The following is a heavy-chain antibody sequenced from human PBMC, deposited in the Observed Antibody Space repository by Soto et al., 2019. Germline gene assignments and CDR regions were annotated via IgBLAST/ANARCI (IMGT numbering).Heavy chain of an antibody. CDR3: ARDYYRFNSGYGFSMDV. V-gene: IGHV3-30-3*01. CDR1: GFTFSSYA. D-gene: IGHD5-12*01. J-gene: IGHJ6*02. Sequence: QVQLVESGGGVVQPGRSLRLSCAASGFTFSSYAMHWVRQAPGKGLEWVADISYDGSNKYYADSVKGRFTISRDNSKYTLYLQMNSLRAEDTAVYYCARDYYRFNSGYGFSMDVWGQGTTVTVSS. CDR2: ISYDGSNK.